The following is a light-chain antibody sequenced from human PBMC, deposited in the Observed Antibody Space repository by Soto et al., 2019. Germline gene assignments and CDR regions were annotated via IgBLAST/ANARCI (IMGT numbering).Light chain of an antibody. CDR2: GAS. CDR1: QSVSSN. J-gene: IGKJ4*01. Sequence: EIVMTQSPATLSVYPGERATLSCRASQSVSSNLAWYQQKPGQAPRLLIYGASTRATGIPARFSGSGSGTEFTLTISSLQSEDFAVYYCQQYNNWPPLTFGGGTKV. CDR3: QQYNNWPPLT. V-gene: IGKV3D-15*01.